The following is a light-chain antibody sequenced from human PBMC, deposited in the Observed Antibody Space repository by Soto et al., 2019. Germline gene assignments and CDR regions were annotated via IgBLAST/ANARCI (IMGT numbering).Light chain of an antibody. Sequence: QSVLTQPPSVSGAPGQRVTISCTGSTSNIGAGFDVHWYQHLPGAAPKLLIYINNNRPSGVPDRFSGSKSGTSASLAITGLQAEDEADYYCQSYDNSLSGSYVFGTGTKVTV. CDR1: TSNIGAGFD. CDR3: QSYDNSLSGSYV. V-gene: IGLV1-40*01. CDR2: INN. J-gene: IGLJ1*01.